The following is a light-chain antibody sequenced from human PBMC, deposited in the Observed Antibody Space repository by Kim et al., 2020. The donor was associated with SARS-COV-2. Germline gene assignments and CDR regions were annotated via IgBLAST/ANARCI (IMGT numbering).Light chain of an antibody. V-gene: IGLV2-23*02. J-gene: IGLJ3*02. CDR3: SSYAGSGLGV. CDR1: NSDVGSYNL. CDR2: EVN. Sequence: QSVLTQPASVSGSPGQSITISCTGTNSDVGSYNLVSWYQQHPGKAPELMIYEVNNRPSGVSDRFSGSKSGNTASLTISGLQAEDEADYYCSSYAGSGLGVFGGGTQLTVL.